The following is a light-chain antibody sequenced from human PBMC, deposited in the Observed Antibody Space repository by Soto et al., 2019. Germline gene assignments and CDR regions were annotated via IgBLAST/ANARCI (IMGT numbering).Light chain of an antibody. Sequence: DIVMTQSPATLPVSPGERATLSCRASQSVSSNLAWYQQKPGQAPRLLIYGASTRDTGIPARFSGSGSETEFTFTISSLQSEDFAVYYCQQYNNWPVTFGQGTKLEIK. J-gene: IGKJ2*01. CDR1: QSVSSN. CDR3: QQYNNWPVT. CDR2: GAS. V-gene: IGKV3-15*01.